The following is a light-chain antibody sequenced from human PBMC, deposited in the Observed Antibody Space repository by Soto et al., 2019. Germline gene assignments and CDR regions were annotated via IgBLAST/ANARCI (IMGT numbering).Light chain of an antibody. J-gene: IGLJ1*01. CDR3: NSYAGRNNYV. V-gene: IGLV2-8*01. Sequence: QSALTQPTSASGSPGQSVTISCTGTRSDVGGYKYVSWYQQHPGKAPKLMIYEVSKRPSGVPDRFSGSKSGNTASLTVSGLQAEDEADYYCNSYAGRNNYVFGTGTKLTVL. CDR2: EVS. CDR1: RSDVGGYKY.